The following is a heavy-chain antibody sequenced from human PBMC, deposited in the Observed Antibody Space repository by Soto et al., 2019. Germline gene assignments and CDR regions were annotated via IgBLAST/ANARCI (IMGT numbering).Heavy chain of an antibody. J-gene: IGHJ5*02. Sequence: PGGSLRLSCAASGFTFSIYSMNWVRQAPGKGLEWVSYIMPGSSHIFYADSVKGRFTISRDNAKNSLYLQMNSLRAEDTALYYCAREADILNWFDPWGQGTLVTVSS. CDR1: GFTFSIYS. CDR3: AREADILNWFDP. D-gene: IGHD3-9*01. V-gene: IGHV3-48*01. CDR2: IMPGSSHI.